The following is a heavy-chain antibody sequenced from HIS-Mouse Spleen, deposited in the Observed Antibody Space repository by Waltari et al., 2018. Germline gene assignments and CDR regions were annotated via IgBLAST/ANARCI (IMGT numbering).Heavy chain of an antibody. CDR1: GFSFSSYA. V-gene: IGHV3-30-3*01. CDR2: ISYDGSNK. J-gene: IGHJ4*02. D-gene: IGHD1-20*01. CDR3: ARDHRNNWAIRD. Sequence: QVQLVESGGGVVQPGRSRRLSWAASGFSFSSYAMPWVRQAPGKGLECVAVISYDGSNKYYADSVKGRFTISRDNSKNTLYLQMNSLRAEDTAVYYCARDHRNNWAIRDWGQGTLVTVSS.